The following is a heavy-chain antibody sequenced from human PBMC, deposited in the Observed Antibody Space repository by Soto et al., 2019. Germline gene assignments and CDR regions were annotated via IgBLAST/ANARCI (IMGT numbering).Heavy chain of an antibody. D-gene: IGHD1-1*01. Sequence: QVQLVESGGGVVQPGRSLRLSCAASGFTFSSYGMHWVRQAPGKGLEWVAVIWYDGSNKYYADSVKGRFTISRDNSKNTLYLQMNSLRAEDPAVYSWSRGTGGTTTYAFDIWGQGTMVTVSS. J-gene: IGHJ3*02. CDR3: SRGTGGTTTYAFDI. V-gene: IGHV3-33*01. CDR2: IWYDGSNK. CDR1: GFTFSSYG.